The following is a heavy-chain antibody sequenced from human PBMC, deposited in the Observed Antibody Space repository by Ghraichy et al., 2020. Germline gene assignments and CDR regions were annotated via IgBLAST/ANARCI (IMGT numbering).Heavy chain of an antibody. CDR3: ARDRYYYDSSGYYPLGY. V-gene: IGHV1-2*02. Sequence: ASVKVSCKASGYTFTGYYMHWVRQAPGQGLEWMGWINPNSGGTNYAQKFQGRVTMTRDTSISTAYMELSRLRSDDTAVYYCARDRYYYDSSGYYPLGYWGQGTLVTVSS. D-gene: IGHD3-22*01. J-gene: IGHJ4*02. CDR1: GYTFTGYY. CDR2: INPNSGGT.